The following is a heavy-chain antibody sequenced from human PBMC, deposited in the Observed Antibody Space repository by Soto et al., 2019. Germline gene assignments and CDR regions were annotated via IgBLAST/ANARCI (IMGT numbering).Heavy chain of an antibody. J-gene: IGHJ4*02. CDR2: ISYDGHIK. D-gene: IGHD4-17*01. CDR1: GFPFSSYA. V-gene: IGHV3-30*18. Sequence: QVQLVESGGGVVQPGRSLRLSCAASGFPFSSYAMHWVRQAPGKGLEWVAVISYDGHIKYYGDSVKGRFTISRDNSKNTLYLQMNRVTGEDTAMYFCAKTGRDYGDSPNDYWGQGTLLTVSS. CDR3: AKTGRDYGDSPNDY.